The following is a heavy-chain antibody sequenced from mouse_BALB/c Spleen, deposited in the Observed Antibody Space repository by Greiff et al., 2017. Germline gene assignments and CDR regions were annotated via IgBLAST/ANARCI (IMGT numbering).Heavy chain of an antibody. CDR2: ISNGGGST. CDR3: ARGITTAVFDY. Sequence: EVMLVESGGGLVQPGGSLKLSCAASGFTFSSYTMSWVRPTPEKRLEWVAYISNGGGSTYYPDTVKGRFTISRDNAKNTLYLQMSSLKAEDTAMYYCARGITTAVFDYWGQGTTLTVSS. CDR1: GFTFSSYT. V-gene: IGHV5-12-2*01. D-gene: IGHD1-2*01. J-gene: IGHJ2*01.